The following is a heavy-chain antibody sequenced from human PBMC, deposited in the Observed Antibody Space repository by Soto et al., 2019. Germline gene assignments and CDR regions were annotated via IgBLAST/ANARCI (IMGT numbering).Heavy chain of an antibody. Sequence: ASVKVSCKASGYTFSNYGISWVRQAPGQGLEWMGWISAYNGNTNYAQKFQGRVTMTWDTSITTAYMELSSLRSEDTAVYFCARGVKYGAYSRWFDPWGQGTLVTVSS. V-gene: IGHV1-18*01. CDR2: ISAYNGNT. CDR1: GYTFSNYG. J-gene: IGHJ5*02. CDR3: ARGVKYGAYSRWFDP. D-gene: IGHD4-17*01.